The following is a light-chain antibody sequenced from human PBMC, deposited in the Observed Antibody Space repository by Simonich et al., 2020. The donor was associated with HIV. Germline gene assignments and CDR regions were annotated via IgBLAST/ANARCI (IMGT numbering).Light chain of an antibody. V-gene: IGKV1-5*03. CDR2: KAS. CDR3: QQYNSYVA. J-gene: IGKJ1*01. Sequence: DIQMTQSPSSVSASAGDRVTITCRASQGISIWLAWYQQKPGKAPNLLIYKASSLESGVPSRFSGSGSGTEFTLTISSLQPDDFATYYCQQYNSYVAFGQGTKVEIK. CDR1: QGISIW.